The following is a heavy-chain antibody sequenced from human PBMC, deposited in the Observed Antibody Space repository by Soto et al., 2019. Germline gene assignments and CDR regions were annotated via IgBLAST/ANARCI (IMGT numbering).Heavy chain of an antibody. CDR1: GFTFSSYA. CDR3: ASEQLAVLRGVLDY. Sequence: GGSLRLSCAASGFTFSSYAMHWVRQAPGKGLEWVAVISNDGSNKYYADSVKGRFTISRDNSRNTLYLQMNSLRAEDTAVYYCASEQLAVLRGVLDYWGQGTLVTVSS. J-gene: IGHJ4*02. D-gene: IGHD1-1*01. CDR2: ISNDGSNK. V-gene: IGHV3-30-3*01.